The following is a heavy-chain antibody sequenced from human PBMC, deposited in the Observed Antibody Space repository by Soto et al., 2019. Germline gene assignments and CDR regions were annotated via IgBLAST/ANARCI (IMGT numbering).Heavy chain of an antibody. CDR2: INPSGGST. CDR3: ARGLGATPTGFDY. CDR1: GGTFSSYA. V-gene: IGHV1-46*01. D-gene: IGHD5-12*01. J-gene: IGHJ4*02. Sequence: ASVKVSCKASGGTFSSYAISWVRQAPGQGLEWMGIINPSGGSTSYAQKFQGRVTMTRDTSTSTVYMELSSLRSEDTAVYYCARGLGATPTGFDYWGQGTLVTVSS.